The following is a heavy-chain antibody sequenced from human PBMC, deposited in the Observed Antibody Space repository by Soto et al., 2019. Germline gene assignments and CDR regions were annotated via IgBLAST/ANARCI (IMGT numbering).Heavy chain of an antibody. J-gene: IGHJ6*02. CDR3: AREAVYCASTSCYLDYYGMDV. V-gene: IGHV4-30-4*01. CDR2: IYYSGST. CDR1: GGSISSGDYY. D-gene: IGHD2-2*01. Sequence: ASETLSLTCTVSGGSISSGDYYWNWIRQPPGKGLEWIGFIYYSGSTYYNPSLKSRVTISVDTSSNQFSLKLSSVTAADAAVYYCAREAVYCASTSCYLDYYGMDVWGQGTTVTVSS.